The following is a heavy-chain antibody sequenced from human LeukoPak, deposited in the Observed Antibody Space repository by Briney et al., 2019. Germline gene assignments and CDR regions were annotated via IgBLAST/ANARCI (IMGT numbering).Heavy chain of an antibody. V-gene: IGHV1-69*13. J-gene: IGHJ3*02. D-gene: IGHD5-18*01. CDR2: IIPMFGTP. CDR1: GVIFSSYA. CDR3: ARDGDTAMVSFYDI. Sequence: ASVKASCKASGVIFSSYAITWVRQAPGQGLEWMGGIIPMFGTPNYAQKFQGRVTITADESTNTAYMELSSLTYEDTAMYYCARDGDTAMVSFYDIWGQGTKVTVSS.